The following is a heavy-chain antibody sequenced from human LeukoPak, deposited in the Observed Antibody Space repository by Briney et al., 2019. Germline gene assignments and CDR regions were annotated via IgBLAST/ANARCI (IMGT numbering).Heavy chain of an antibody. Sequence: SQTLSLTCTVSGGSISSSDWSWIRQPPGKGLEWLAYIYYSGSTHYNPSLKSRVTISIDTSKNQVSLRLSSVTAADTAVYYCARHYYDNNPNRLDTWGQGTLVTVSS. CDR1: GGSISSSD. CDR2: IYYSGST. V-gene: IGHV4-59*08. CDR3: ARHYYDNNPNRLDT. J-gene: IGHJ5*02. D-gene: IGHD3-16*01.